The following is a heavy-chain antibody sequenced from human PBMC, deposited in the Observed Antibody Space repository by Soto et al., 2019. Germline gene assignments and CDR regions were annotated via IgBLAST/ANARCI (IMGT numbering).Heavy chain of an antibody. J-gene: IGHJ6*02. CDR1: GGSFSGYY. Sequence: PSETLSLTCAVYGGSFSGYYWSWIRQPPGEGLEWIGEINHSGSTNYNPSLKSRVTISVDTSKNQFSLKLSSVTAADTAVYYCAREAGPKGYMDVWGQGTTGTVSS. CDR3: AREAGPKGYMDV. V-gene: IGHV4-34*01. CDR2: INHSGST. D-gene: IGHD5-12*01.